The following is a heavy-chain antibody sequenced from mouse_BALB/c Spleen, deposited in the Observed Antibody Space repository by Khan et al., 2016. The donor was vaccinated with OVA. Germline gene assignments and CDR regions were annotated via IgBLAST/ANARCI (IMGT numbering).Heavy chain of an antibody. CDR3: ARSAYFGNCFDY. CDR1: GYTFTNYW. CDR2: VYPGDGRA. D-gene: IGHD2-10*01. J-gene: IGHJ2*01. Sequence: VQLQQSGAELVKPGASVKLSCKASGYTFTNYWVHWVKQRPGQGLEWIGEVYPGDGRANFNEKFKTKATLTVDKSSSTAFIQLSSLTSEDSAVYYCARSAYFGNCFDYWGQGTTLTVSS. V-gene: IGHV1S81*02.